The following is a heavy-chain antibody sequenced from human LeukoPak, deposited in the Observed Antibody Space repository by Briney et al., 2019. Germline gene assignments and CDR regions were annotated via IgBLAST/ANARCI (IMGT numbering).Heavy chain of an antibody. CDR2: INWNGASR. CDR1: GFTFDDYG. D-gene: IGHD5-12*01. J-gene: IGHJ4*02. Sequence: GGSLRLSCVASGFTFDDYGMSWVRQAPGQGPEWVSDINWNGASRRYADSVKGRFTISRDNAKNSLHLQMNSLRAEDMALYYCAKDRLSGYSGGVIDYWGQGTLVTVSS. V-gene: IGHV3-20*04. CDR3: AKDRLSGYSGGVIDY.